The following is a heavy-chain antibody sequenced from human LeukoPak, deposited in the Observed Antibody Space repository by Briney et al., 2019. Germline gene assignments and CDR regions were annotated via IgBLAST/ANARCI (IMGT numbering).Heavy chain of an antibody. CDR3: ASVYKNGMDV. Sequence: EASVKVSCKASGYTLTSYYLHWVRQAPGQGLEWMAIINPSGDTTSHAQKFQGRVTMTRDTSASTAYMELSSLGSEDTAVYYCASVYKNGMDVWGQGTTVTVSS. D-gene: IGHD5-24*01. V-gene: IGHV1-46*01. J-gene: IGHJ6*02. CDR1: GYTLTSYY. CDR2: INPSGDTT.